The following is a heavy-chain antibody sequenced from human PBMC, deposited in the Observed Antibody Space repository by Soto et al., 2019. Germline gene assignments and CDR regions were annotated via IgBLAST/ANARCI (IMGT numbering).Heavy chain of an antibody. CDR3: ARVVRGVVNWFDP. Sequence: HLVQCGPEVKRPGASFTVSCKTSGDTFANFGLSWVRQAPGQGIEWMGWIATYNNNKNYAQKFQGRLTLTTDTSTSTAYLELESLGYDDTAVYYCARVVRGVVNWFDPWGQGTLVTVSS. CDR1: GDTFANFG. CDR2: IATYNNNK. J-gene: IGHJ5*02. D-gene: IGHD3-10*01. V-gene: IGHV1-18*01.